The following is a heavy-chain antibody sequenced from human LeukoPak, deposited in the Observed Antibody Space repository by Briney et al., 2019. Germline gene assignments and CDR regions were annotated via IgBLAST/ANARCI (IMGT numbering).Heavy chain of an antibody. Sequence: PSETLSLTCNVSGGSISSSSHYWGWIRQPPGKGLEWIGSIYHSGSTYYNPSLKSRVTISVDTSKNQFSLKLSSVTAADTAVFYCARVRMTGYYSYYYYGMDVWGQGTTVTVSS. J-gene: IGHJ6*02. V-gene: IGHV4-39*01. D-gene: IGHD3-9*01. CDR3: ARVRMTGYYSYYYYGMDV. CDR2: IYHSGST. CDR1: GGSISSSSHY.